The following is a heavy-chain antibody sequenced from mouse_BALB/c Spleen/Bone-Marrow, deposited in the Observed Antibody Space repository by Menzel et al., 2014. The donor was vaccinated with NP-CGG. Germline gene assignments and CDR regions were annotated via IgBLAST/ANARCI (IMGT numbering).Heavy chain of an antibody. CDR1: GYTFTNYW. Sequence: VQLQQSGAELAKPGASVKMSCKASGYTFTNYWMHWIKQRPGQGLEWIGYINPSTGYTEYNQKFKDKATLTADKSSSTAYMQLSSLTSEDSAVNYCARKGYGNYHYYAMDYWGQGTSVTVSS. V-gene: IGHV1-7*01. CDR3: ARKGYGNYHYYAMDY. CDR2: INPSTGYT. D-gene: IGHD2-1*01. J-gene: IGHJ4*01.